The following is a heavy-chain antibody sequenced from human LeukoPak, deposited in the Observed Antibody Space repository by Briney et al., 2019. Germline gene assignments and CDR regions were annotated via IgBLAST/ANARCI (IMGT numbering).Heavy chain of an antibody. CDR2: INHSGST. CDR3: VRGPYGSGISNWFDP. CDR1: GGSISSYY. V-gene: IGHV4-34*01. D-gene: IGHD3-10*01. Sequence: SETLSLTCTVSGGSISSYYWSWIRQPPGKGLEWIGEINHSGSTNYNPSLKSRVTVSVDTSKNQFSQKLTSVTAADTAVYYCVRGPYGSGISNWFDPWGQGTLVIVSS. J-gene: IGHJ5*02.